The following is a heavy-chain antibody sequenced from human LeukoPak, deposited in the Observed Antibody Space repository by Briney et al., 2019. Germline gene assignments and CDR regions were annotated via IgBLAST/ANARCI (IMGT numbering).Heavy chain of an antibody. CDR3: ARDWLAKIAVAGNFDP. CDR2: IKQDGSEK. Sequence: GGSLRLSCAASGFTSSSYWMSWVRQAPGKGLEWVANIKQDGSEKYYVDSVKGRFTISRDNAKNSLYLQMNSLRAEDTAVYYCARDWLAKIAVAGNFDPWGQGTLVTVSS. D-gene: IGHD6-19*01. J-gene: IGHJ5*02. V-gene: IGHV3-7*01. CDR1: GFTSSSYW.